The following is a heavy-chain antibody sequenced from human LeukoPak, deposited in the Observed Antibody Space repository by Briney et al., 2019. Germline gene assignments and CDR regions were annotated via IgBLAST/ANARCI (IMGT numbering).Heavy chain of an antibody. V-gene: IGHV4-34*01. D-gene: IGHD6-19*01. Sequence: PSETLSLTCAVYGGSFNGYYWSWIRQPPGKGLEWIGSIYYSGSTYYNPSLKSRVTISVDTSKNQFSLKLSSVTAADTAVYYCARQFWLVDYWGQGTLVTVSS. CDR1: GGSFNGYY. CDR2: IYYSGST. J-gene: IGHJ4*02. CDR3: ARQFWLVDY.